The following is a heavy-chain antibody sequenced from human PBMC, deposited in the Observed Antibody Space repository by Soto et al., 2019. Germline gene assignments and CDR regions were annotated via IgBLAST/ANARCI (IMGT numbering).Heavy chain of an antibody. CDR3: ARGPSTPDYGDYP. V-gene: IGHV4-31*03. CDR1: GGSISSGGYY. Sequence: SETLSLTCTVSGGSISSGGYYWSWIRQHPGKGLEWIGYIYYSGSTYYNPPLKSRVTISVDTSKNQFSLKLSSVTAADTAVYYCARGPSTPDYGDYPWRQRTLVTVSS. J-gene: IGHJ5*02. D-gene: IGHD4-17*01. CDR2: IYYSGST.